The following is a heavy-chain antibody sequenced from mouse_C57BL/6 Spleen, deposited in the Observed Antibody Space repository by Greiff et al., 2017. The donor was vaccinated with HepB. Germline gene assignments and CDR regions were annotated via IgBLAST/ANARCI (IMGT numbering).Heavy chain of an antibody. J-gene: IGHJ2*01. Sequence: EVKLQESGPGLVKPSQSLSLTCSVTGYSITSGYYWNWIRQFPGNKLEWMGYISYDGSNNYNPSLKNRISITRDTSKNQFFLKLNSVTTEDTATYYCARRGALLRSYYFDYWGQGTTLTVSS. V-gene: IGHV3-6*01. CDR3: ARRGALLRSYYFDY. CDR2: ISYDGSN. CDR1: GYSITSGYY. D-gene: IGHD1-1*01.